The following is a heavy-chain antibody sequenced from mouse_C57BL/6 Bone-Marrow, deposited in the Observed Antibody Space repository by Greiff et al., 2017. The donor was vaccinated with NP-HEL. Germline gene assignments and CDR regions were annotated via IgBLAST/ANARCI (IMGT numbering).Heavy chain of an antibody. Sequence: VQLKESGAELVRPGASVKLSCTASGFNIKDDYMHWVKQRPEQGLEWIGWIDPENGDTEYASKFQGKATITADTSSNPAYLQLSSLTSEDTAVYYCTRGYSTTVVAHFDYWGQGTTLTVSS. CDR3: TRGYSTTVVAHFDY. CDR2: IDPENGDT. V-gene: IGHV14-4*01. CDR1: GFNIKDDY. J-gene: IGHJ2*01. D-gene: IGHD1-1*01.